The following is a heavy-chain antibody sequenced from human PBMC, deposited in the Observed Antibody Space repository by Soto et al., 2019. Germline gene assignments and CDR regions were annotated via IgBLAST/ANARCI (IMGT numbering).Heavy chain of an antibody. J-gene: IGHJ4*02. Sequence: ASVKVSCKASGYTFANYGISWVRQAPGQGLEWMGWIISVNDKTLYSPKFQGRLAITRDTSANTAYMDLYSLRSEDSAVYYCARGRRSCTGNNCYPDFDFWGQGSLVTVSS. CDR2: IISVNDKT. V-gene: IGHV1-18*04. CDR3: ARGRRSCTGNNCYPDFDF. D-gene: IGHD2-8*02. CDR1: GYTFANYG.